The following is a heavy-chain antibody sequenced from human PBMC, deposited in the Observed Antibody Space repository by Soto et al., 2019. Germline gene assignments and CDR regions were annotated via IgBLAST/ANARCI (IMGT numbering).Heavy chain of an antibody. CDR1: GCSVSSGSYY. J-gene: IGHJ6*02. CDR3: ARDGSGDYDYGMDV. V-gene: IGHV4-61*01. D-gene: IGHD4-17*01. Sequence: XETLSLTCTVAGCSVSSGSYYWSWIRQPPGKGLEWIGYIYYSGSTNYNPSLKSRVTISVDTSKNQFSLKLSSVTAADTAVYYCARDGSGDYDYGMDVWGHGTTVTVSS. CDR2: IYYSGST.